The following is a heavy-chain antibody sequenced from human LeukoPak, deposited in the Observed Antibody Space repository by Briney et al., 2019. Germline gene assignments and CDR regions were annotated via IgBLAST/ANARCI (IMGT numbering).Heavy chain of an antibody. CDR3: ARYRGSGWPFDY. V-gene: IGHV4-39*01. CDR2: IDYSGST. Sequence: SETLSLTCTVSGGSITSSSYHWGWIRQPPGKGLEWIAIIDYSGSTHYNPSLKSRVYISVDTSKNQFSLRLSSVTAADTAVYYCARYRGSGWPFDYWGQGTLVTVSS. CDR1: GGSITSSSYH. J-gene: IGHJ4*02. D-gene: IGHD6-19*01.